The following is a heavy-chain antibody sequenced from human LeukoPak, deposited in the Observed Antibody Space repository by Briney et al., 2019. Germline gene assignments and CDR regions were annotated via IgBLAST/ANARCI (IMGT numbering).Heavy chain of an antibody. J-gene: IGHJ4*02. V-gene: IGHV4-59*08. CDR3: AGKYYYDSSGYLVDY. D-gene: IGHD3-22*01. CDR2: IYYSGST. CDR1: GGSISSYY. Sequence: SETLSLTCTVSGGSISSYYWSWLRQPPGKGLEWIGYIYYSGSTNYNPSLKSRVTISVDTSKNQFSLKLSSVTAADTAVYYCAGKYYYDSSGYLVDYWGQGTLVTVSS.